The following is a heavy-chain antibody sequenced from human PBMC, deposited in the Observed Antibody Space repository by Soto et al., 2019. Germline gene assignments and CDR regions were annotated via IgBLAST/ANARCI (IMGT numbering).Heavy chain of an antibody. CDR1: GFTASTNY. V-gene: IGHV3-66*01. J-gene: IGHJ4*02. CDR3: ARDAIFSACPYFDH. Sequence: GGSLSLSWAASGFTASTNYMSLVRLVLGKGMEWVSVIYSGGSTYYADSVKGRFTISRDNSKNTLYLQMNSLRAEDTAVYYCARDAIFSACPYFDHWGQGTLVTVSS. CDR2: IYSGGST. D-gene: IGHD2-21*01.